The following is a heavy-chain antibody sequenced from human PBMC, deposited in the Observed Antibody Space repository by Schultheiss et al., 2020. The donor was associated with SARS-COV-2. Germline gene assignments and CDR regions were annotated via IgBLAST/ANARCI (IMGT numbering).Heavy chain of an antibody. CDR2: ITSSGSII. V-gene: IGHV3-11*04. CDR1: GFTVSSNY. CDR3: ASRGKLGFGELFGGRDYYYYGMDV. Sequence: GESLKISCAASGFTVSSNYMSWVRQAPGKGLEWVSYITSSGSIIYYADSVKGRFTISRDNAKNSLYLHMNSLRAEDTAVYYCASRGKLGFGELFGGRDYYYYGMDVWGQGTTVTVSS. J-gene: IGHJ6*02. D-gene: IGHD3-10*01.